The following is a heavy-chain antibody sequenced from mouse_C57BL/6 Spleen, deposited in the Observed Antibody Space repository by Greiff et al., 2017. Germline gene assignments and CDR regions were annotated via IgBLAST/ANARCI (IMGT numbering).Heavy chain of an antibody. D-gene: IGHD2-2*01. Sequence: QVQLQQSGAELMKPGASVKLSCKATGYTFTGYWIEWVKQRPGHGLEWIGEILPGRGSTNYNEKFKGKATFTADTASNTAYMQLSSLTTEDSAISYCAKAVTTGFAYWGQGTLVTVSA. CDR2: ILPGRGST. V-gene: IGHV1-9*01. J-gene: IGHJ3*01. CDR1: GYTFTGYW. CDR3: AKAVTTGFAY.